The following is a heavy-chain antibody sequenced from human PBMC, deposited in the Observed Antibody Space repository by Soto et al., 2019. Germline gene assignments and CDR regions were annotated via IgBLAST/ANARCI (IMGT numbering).Heavy chain of an antibody. CDR1: EFSLSTSGMC. V-gene: IGHV2-70*01. D-gene: IGHD6-19*01. Sequence: SGPTLVHPTQTLTLTCTFSEFSLSTSGMCVSWIRHPPVKALEWLALIDWDDDKYYSTSLKTRLTISKDTSKNQVVLTMTNMDPVDTATYYCARISSGSLLYFDXWGQGTPVTVSX. J-gene: IGHJ4*02. CDR3: ARISSGSLLYFDX. CDR2: IDWDDDK.